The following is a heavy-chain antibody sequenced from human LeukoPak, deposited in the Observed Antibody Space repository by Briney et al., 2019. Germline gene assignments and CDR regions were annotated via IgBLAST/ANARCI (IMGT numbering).Heavy chain of an antibody. CDR2: INHSGST. D-gene: IGHD2-8*01. CDR3: ARQWGRLGFDY. CDR1: GGSFSGYY. J-gene: IGHJ4*02. Sequence: SETLSLTCAVYGGSFSGYYWSWIRQPPGKGLEWIGEINHSGSTNYNPSLKSRVTISVDTSKNQISLKLSSVTAADTAMYYCARQWGRLGFDYWGQGTLVTVSS. V-gene: IGHV4-34*01.